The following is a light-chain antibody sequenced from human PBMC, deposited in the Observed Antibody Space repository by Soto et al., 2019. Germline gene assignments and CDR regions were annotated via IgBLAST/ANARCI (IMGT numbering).Light chain of an antibody. V-gene: IGKV1-5*01. J-gene: IGKJ1*01. CDR2: DAS. CDR3: QQYNSYSWT. Sequence: DIQMTQSPSTLSASVGDRVTITCRASQSISSWLAWYQRKPGTAPKLLIYDASSLESGVPSRFSGSGSGTEFTLTISSLQPDDVATYYCQQYNSYSWTFGQGTKVEIK. CDR1: QSISSW.